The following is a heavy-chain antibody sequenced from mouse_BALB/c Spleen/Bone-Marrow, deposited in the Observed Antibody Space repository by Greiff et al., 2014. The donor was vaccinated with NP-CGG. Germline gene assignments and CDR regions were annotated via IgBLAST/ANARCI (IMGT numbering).Heavy chain of an antibody. D-gene: IGHD1-1*01. CDR3: ASYYYGSSSFAY. V-gene: IGHV14-3*02. J-gene: IGHJ3*01. CDR1: GFNINDTY. CDR2: IDPANGST. Sequence: EVKLMESGAELVKPGASVKLSCTASGFNINDTYMHWVKQRPEQGLEWIGRIDPANGSTKYDPKFQGKATITADTSSNTAYLQLSDLAAEDTAIYYSASYYYGSSSFAYWGQGTPVTVSA.